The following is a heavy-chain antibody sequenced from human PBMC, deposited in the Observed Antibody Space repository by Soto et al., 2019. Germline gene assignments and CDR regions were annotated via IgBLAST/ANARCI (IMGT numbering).Heavy chain of an antibody. CDR1: RFTFVAFA. D-gene: IGHD4-17*01. V-gene: IGHV3-23*02. CDR2: LSAGGGIT. Sequence: GGSLRLSCAASRFTFVAFAMAWVRQRPGDGLEWVSSLSAGGGITYYNNSVRGRFNISGNKSNGTLFMKMNNLRAEQRAVYFCAKSRGAATVVTRYWYLDFWGRGTLVTVSS. CDR3: AKSRGAATVVTRYWYLDF. J-gene: IGHJ2*01.